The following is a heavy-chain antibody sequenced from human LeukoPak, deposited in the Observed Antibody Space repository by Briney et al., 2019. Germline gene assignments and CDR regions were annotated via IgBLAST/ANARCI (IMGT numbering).Heavy chain of an antibody. CDR2: INPSGGST. J-gene: IGHJ4*02. D-gene: IGHD3-16*01. V-gene: IGHV1-46*01. Sequence: ASVKVSCKASGYTFTSYYMHWVRQAPGQGLEWMGIINPSGGSTSYAQKFQGRVTMTTDTSTSTAYMELRSLRSDDTAVYYCARGGPYRPLELDYWGQGTLVTVSS. CDR3: ARGGPYRPLELDY. CDR1: GYTFTSYY.